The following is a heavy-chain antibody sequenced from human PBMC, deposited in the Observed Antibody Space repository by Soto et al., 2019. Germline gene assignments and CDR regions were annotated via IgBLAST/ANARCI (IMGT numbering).Heavy chain of an antibody. CDR1: GGSFSGYY. Sequence: SETLSLTCAVYGGSFSGYYWSWIRQPPGKGLEWIGEINHSGSTNYNPSLKSRVTISVDTSKNQFSLKLSSVTAADTAVYYCARENRGIDAFDIWGQGTMVTVSS. D-gene: IGHD3-16*01. V-gene: IGHV4-34*01. CDR2: INHSGST. CDR3: ARENRGIDAFDI. J-gene: IGHJ3*02.